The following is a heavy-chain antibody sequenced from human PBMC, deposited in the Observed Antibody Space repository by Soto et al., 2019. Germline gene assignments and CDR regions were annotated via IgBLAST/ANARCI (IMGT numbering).Heavy chain of an antibody. CDR3: ARVSLGAPTSADYSYYGLDV. V-gene: IGHV3-23*01. D-gene: IGHD1-26*01. J-gene: IGHJ6*02. Sequence: EVQLLESGGGLVQSGGSLRLSCAASGFTFSSYALTWVRQAPGKGPQWVSAISGSGDDSSNADSMKGRFTISRDNSKKTVYLQMNSLRAEDTAIYYCARVSLGAPTSADYSYYGLDVWGQGTTVTVSS. CDR1: GFTFSSYA. CDR2: ISGSGDDS.